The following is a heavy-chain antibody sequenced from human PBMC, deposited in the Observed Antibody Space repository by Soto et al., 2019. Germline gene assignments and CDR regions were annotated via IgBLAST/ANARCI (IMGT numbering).Heavy chain of an antibody. Sequence: QVQLVESGGGVVQPGRSLRLSCTVSGFTFSSYGFHWVRQAPGKGLEWVGLIWYDGSNKYYADSVKGRFIISRDNSKNTMYLQMNSLRAEDTAVYYWERDPGVTHYSFDYWGQGTLVTVSS. CDR3: ERDPGVTHYSFDY. J-gene: IGHJ4*02. D-gene: IGHD2-21*02. CDR2: IWYDGSNK. CDR1: GFTFSSYG. V-gene: IGHV3-33*01.